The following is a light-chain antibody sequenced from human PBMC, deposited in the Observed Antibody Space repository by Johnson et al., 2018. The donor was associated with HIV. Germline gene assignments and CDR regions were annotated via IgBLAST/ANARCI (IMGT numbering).Light chain of an antibody. Sequence: QPVLTQPPSVSAAPGRWVTVSCSGTTSNIGDHSVSWFQHLPGAAPKLLIYDNDRRPSGVPDRFSGSKSAASATLAITGLQTGDEGDYYCATWSGSLNFGTGTKVTVL. CDR2: DND. V-gene: IGLV1-51*02. J-gene: IGLJ1*01. CDR1: TSNIGDHS. CDR3: ATWSGSLN.